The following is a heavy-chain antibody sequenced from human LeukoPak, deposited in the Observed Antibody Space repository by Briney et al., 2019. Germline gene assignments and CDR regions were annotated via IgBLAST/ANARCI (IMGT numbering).Heavy chain of an antibody. Sequence: PGGSLRLSCTTSPFTVLDYYMGLIRQAPGKGLEWVSYISSSSSYTKYADSVKGRFTISRGNARNSLYLQMNSLRAEDTAVYYCLQLLSRRYLEECFQLWAQGTMVTVSS. J-gene: IGHJ3*01. CDR1: PFTVLDYY. V-gene: IGHV3-11*06. CDR2: ISSSSSYT. D-gene: IGHD3-10*01. CDR3: LQLLSRRYLEECFQL.